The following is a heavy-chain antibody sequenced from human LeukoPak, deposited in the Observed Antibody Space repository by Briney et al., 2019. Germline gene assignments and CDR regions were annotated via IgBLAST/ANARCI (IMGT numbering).Heavy chain of an antibody. CDR2: IGGSGSST. CDR3: AKAGRYCSSTGCYQIDY. Sequence: GGSLRLSCAASGFTFSSYAMSWVRQAPGKGLEWVSAIGGSGSSTYYADSVKGRFTISRDNSKNTLYLQVNSLRAEDTAVYYCAKAGRYCSSTGCYQIDYWGQGTLVTVSS. CDR1: GFTFSSYA. J-gene: IGHJ4*02. V-gene: IGHV3-23*01. D-gene: IGHD2-2*01.